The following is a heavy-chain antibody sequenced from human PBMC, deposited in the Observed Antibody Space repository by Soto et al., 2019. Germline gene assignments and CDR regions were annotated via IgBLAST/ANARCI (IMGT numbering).Heavy chain of an antibody. V-gene: IGHV4-61*01. Sequence: PSETLSLTCTVSGGSVSSGSYYCSWIRQPPGKGLECIGYIYYSGSTNYNPSLKSRVTISVDTSKNQFSLKLSSVTAADTAVYYCASVGIAVAGTIDYYYGMDVWGQGTTVTVS. J-gene: IGHJ6*02. CDR2: IYYSGST. CDR3: ASVGIAVAGTIDYYYGMDV. CDR1: GGSVSSGSYY. D-gene: IGHD6-19*01.